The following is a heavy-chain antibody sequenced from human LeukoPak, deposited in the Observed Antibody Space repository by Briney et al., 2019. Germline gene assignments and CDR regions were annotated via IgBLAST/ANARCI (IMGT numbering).Heavy chain of an antibody. Sequence: NTSETLSLTCTVSGYSISSGYYWGWIRQPPGKGLEWIGIIYHSGSTYYNPSLKSRATISVDTSKNQFSLKLSPVTAADTAVYYCARVRYSSGWYWDYWGQGTLVTVSS. CDR2: IYHSGST. V-gene: IGHV4-38-2*02. D-gene: IGHD6-19*01. CDR3: ARVRYSSGWYWDY. CDR1: GYSISSGYY. J-gene: IGHJ4*02.